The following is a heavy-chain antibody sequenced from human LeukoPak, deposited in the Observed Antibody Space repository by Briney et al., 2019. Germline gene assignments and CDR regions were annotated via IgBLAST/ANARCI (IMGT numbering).Heavy chain of an antibody. CDR2: IYHSGST. V-gene: IGHV4-30-2*03. D-gene: IGHD3-22*01. Sequence: SETLSLTCTVSGGSISSGGYYWSWIRQPPGKGLVWIGYIYHSGSTYYNPSLKSRVTISVDTSKNQFSLKLSSVTAADTAVYYCARRDYYDSSGYYKQKFRFDYWGQGTLVTVSS. J-gene: IGHJ4*02. CDR3: ARRDYYDSSGYYKQKFRFDY. CDR1: GGSISSGGYY.